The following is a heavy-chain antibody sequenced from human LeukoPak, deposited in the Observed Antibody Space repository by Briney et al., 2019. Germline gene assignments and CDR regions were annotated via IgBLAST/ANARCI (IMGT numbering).Heavy chain of an antibody. CDR3: ARGVSGSYGALFDS. D-gene: IGHD1-26*01. CDR2: ISSSGSTI. J-gene: IGHJ4*02. V-gene: IGHV3-48*03. Sequence: GGSLRLSCAASGFTFSSYEMNWVRQAPGKGLEWVSYISSSGSTIYYADSVKGRFTISRDNAKNSLYLQMNSLRAEDTAVYSCARGVSGSYGALFDSWGQGTLVTVSS. CDR1: GFTFSSYE.